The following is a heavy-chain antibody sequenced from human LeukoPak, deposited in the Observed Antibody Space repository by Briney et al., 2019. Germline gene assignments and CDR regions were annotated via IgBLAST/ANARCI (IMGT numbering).Heavy chain of an antibody. CDR2: INPNSGGT. Sequence: ASVKVSCKASGYTFTGYYMHWVRQAPGQGLEWMGRINPNSGGTNYAQKFQGRVTMTGDTSISTAYMELSRLRSDDTAVYYCASSALLRLYYYYYMDVWGKGTTVTVSS. D-gene: IGHD2-15*01. V-gene: IGHV1-2*06. CDR1: GYTFTGYY. CDR3: ASSALLRLYYYYYMDV. J-gene: IGHJ6*03.